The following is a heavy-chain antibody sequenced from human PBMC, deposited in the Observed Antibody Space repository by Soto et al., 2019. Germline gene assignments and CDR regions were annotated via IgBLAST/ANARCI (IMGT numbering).Heavy chain of an antibody. V-gene: IGHV4-59*01. Sequence: SETLSLTCTVSGGSISSYDWSWIRQHPGKGLEWIGYIYYSGSTNYNPSLKSRVTISVDTSKNQFSLKLSSVTAADTAVYYCAREKGGDCSSTSCETTGYDAFDIWGQGTMVTVSS. CDR3: AREKGGDCSSTSCETTGYDAFDI. J-gene: IGHJ3*02. D-gene: IGHD2-2*01. CDR1: GGSISSYD. CDR2: IYYSGST.